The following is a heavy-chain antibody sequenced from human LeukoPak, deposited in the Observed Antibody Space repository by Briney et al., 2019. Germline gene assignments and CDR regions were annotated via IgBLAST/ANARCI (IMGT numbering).Heavy chain of an antibody. CDR1: RYTFTSYY. Sequence: GASVKVSCKASRYTFTSYYMHWVRQAPGQGLEWMGIINPSGGSTSYAQKFQGRVTMTRDTSTSTVYMEQSSLRSEDTAVYYCARDTLPNSGIAVAGEFDPWGQGTLVTVS. CDR3: ARDTLPNSGIAVAGEFDP. CDR2: INPSGGST. J-gene: IGHJ5*02. D-gene: IGHD6-19*01. V-gene: IGHV1-46*01.